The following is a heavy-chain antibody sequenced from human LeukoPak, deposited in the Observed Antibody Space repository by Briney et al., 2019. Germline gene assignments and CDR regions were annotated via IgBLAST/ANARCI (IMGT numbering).Heavy chain of an antibody. CDR1: GFTFSSYG. D-gene: IGHD3-10*01. CDR3: AKDASYGSGSYYNPSTDLEYLFDY. V-gene: IGHV3-30*18. J-gene: IGHJ4*02. CDR2: ISYDGRNK. Sequence: GGSLRLSCAASGFTFSSYGMHWVRQAPGKGREGVAVISYDGRNKYYADSVKGRFTISRDNSKKTLYLQMNSLRAEDTAVYYCAKDASYGSGSYYNPSTDLEYLFDYWGQGTLVTVSS.